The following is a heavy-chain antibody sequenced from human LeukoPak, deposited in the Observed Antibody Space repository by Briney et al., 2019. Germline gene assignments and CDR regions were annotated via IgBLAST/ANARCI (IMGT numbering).Heavy chain of an antibody. Sequence: PGGSLRLSCAASGFTFSSYAMHWVRQAPGKGLEWVAVISYDGSNKYYADSVKGRFTISRDNSKNTLYLQMNSLRAEDTAVYYCAKAGGPTSTWRFDYWGQGALVTVSS. J-gene: IGHJ4*02. CDR1: GFTFSSYA. D-gene: IGHD6-13*01. CDR2: ISYDGSNK. CDR3: AKAGGPTSTWRFDY. V-gene: IGHV3-30-3*01.